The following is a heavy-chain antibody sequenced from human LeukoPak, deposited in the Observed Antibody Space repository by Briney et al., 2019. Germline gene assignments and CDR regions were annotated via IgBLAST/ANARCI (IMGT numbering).Heavy chain of an antibody. V-gene: IGHV3-7*01. J-gene: IGHJ4*02. CDR3: ARDSLGAGWGLRGRDTAMAHPFDY. CDR1: GFTFSSYW. D-gene: IGHD5-18*01. Sequence: PERYMRRSCAATGFTFSSYWMSWVRQAPGKGLEWVANIKQDGSEKYYVDSVKGRFTISRDNAKNSLYLQMNSLRAEDTAVYYCARDSLGAGWGLRGRDTAMAHPFDYWGQGTLVTVSS. CDR2: IKQDGSEK.